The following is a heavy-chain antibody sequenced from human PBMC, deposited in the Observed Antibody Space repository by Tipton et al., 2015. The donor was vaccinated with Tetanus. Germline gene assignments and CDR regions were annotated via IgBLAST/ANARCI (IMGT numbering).Heavy chain of an antibody. CDR2: IYQTDST. J-gene: IGHJ4*02. CDR1: GALITTGGYS. CDR3: VRGRGLGAYSFGFEY. Sequence: LVKHTETLSLTCNVSGALITTGGYSWGWIRQPPGQGLEWLGYIYQTDSTYYNPSVRSRLTLSLRRSKNQVSLKLSSVTAADTAVYYCVRGRGLGAYSFGFEYWGQGALVTVSS. D-gene: IGHD5-12*01. V-gene: IGHV4-30-2*01.